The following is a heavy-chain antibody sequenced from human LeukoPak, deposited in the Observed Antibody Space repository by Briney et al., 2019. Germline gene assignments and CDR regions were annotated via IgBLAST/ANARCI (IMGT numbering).Heavy chain of an antibody. CDR3: ARVRGSSGSYEYYHYMDV. Sequence: SETLSLTCSVSGGSISSSNYYWSWIRQPAGMGLEWIGRIYTSESTNYNPSLKSRVTMSVDTSKKQFSLKLSSVTAADTAVYYCARVRGSSGSYEYYHYMDVWGKGTTVTISS. D-gene: IGHD1-26*01. CDR2: IYTSEST. V-gene: IGHV4-61*02. J-gene: IGHJ6*03. CDR1: GGSISSSNYY.